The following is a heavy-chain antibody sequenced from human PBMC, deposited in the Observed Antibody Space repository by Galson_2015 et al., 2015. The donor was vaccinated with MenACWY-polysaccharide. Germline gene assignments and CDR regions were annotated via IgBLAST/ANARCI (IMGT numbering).Heavy chain of an antibody. CDR1: GFSLGAWY. CDR3: ARGHYGLDV. J-gene: IGHJ6*02. CDR2: ISKSADSI. V-gene: IGHV3-11*01. Sequence: SLRLSCAASGFSLGAWYMSWIRQAPGKGLEWLSYISKSADSIYYADSVRGRFTISRDNARNSLYLQLNSLEAEDTAIYYCARGHYGLDVWGQRTTVTVSS.